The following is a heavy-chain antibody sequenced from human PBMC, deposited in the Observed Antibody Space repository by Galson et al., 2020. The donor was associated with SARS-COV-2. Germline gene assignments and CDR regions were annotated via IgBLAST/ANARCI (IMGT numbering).Heavy chain of an antibody. CDR2: INPISGVT. CDR1: GYTFSGYD. CDR3: ARDGRFFDSDTYYSSLGSPEYGLDV. J-gene: IGHJ6*02. D-gene: IGHD3-22*01. V-gene: IGHV1-2*02. Sequence: GASVKVSCEASGYTFSGYDIYWVRQAPGQGLEWMGWINPISGVTTYAETFQGRVTMTRDTSIRTASMELSSLRSDDTAVYYCARDGRFFDSDTYYSSLGSPEYGLDVWGQGTSVTVSS.